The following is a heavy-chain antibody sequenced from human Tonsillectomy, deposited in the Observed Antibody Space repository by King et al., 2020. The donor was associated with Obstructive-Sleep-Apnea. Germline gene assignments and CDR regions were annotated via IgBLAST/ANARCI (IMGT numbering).Heavy chain of an antibody. J-gene: IGHJ4*02. Sequence: QLQESGPGLVKPSETLSLTCTVSGGSISSYYWSWIRQPPGKGLEWIGYIYYSGSTNYNPSLKSRVTISVDTSKNQFSLKLSSVTAADTAVYYCARGHSSSWYRYFDYWGQGTLVTVSS. V-gene: IGHV4-59*01. CDR1: GGSISSYY. D-gene: IGHD6-13*01. CDR2: IYYSGST. CDR3: ARGHSSSWYRYFDY.